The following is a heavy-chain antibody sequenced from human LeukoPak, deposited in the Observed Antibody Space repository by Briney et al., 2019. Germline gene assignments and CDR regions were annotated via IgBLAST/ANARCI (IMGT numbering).Heavy chain of an antibody. D-gene: IGHD5-18*01. J-gene: IGHJ4*02. Sequence: GGSLRLSCAASGFTFSSYWMSWVRQAPGKGLEWVANIKQDGSEKYYADSVKGRFTISRDNSKNTLYLQMNSLRAEDTAVYYCAKDTADTVPDYWGQGTLVTVSS. CDR1: GFTFSSYW. CDR2: IKQDGSEK. CDR3: AKDTADTVPDY. V-gene: IGHV3-7*01.